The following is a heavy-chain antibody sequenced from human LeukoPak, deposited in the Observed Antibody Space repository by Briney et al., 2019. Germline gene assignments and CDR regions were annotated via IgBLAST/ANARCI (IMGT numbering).Heavy chain of an antibody. CDR2: ISSSSSTI. J-gene: IGHJ3*02. D-gene: IGHD6-19*01. Sequence: GGSLRLSCAASGFTFSSYSMLWVRQAPGKGLEWVSYISSSSSTIYYADSVKGRFTISRDNAKNSLYLQMNSLRAEDTAVYYCARDRSYSSGWGSTDDAFDIWGQGTMVTVSS. CDR3: ARDRSYSSGWGSTDDAFDI. CDR1: GFTFSSYS. V-gene: IGHV3-48*01.